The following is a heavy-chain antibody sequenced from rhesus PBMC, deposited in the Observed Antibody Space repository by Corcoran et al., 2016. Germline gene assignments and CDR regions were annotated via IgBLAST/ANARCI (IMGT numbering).Heavy chain of an antibody. Sequence: QVQLQESGPGLVKPSETLSLTCAVPGASISSYRWSWIRQAPGKGLGWIGEVNGPSGSTYYNPSLNSRVTLSNDTSRNHFSLKMNSVTAADTALYYCVGRNRWWGQGVLVTVSS. CDR1: GASISSYR. J-gene: IGHJ4*01. D-gene: IGHD6-37*01. CDR3: VGRNRW. V-gene: IGHV4-80*01. CDR2: VNGPSGST.